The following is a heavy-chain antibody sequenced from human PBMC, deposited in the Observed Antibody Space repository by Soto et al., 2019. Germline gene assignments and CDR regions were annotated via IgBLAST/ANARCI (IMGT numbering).Heavy chain of an antibody. V-gene: IGHV3-7*03. Sequence: PGGSLRLSCAASGFTFSSYWMSWVRQAPGKGLEWVANIKQDGSEKYYVDSVKGRFTISRDNAKNSLYLQMNSLRAEDTAVYYCARDLTNYYDSSGYYGAFDIWGQGTMVTVSS. CDR3: ARDLTNYYDSSGYYGAFDI. D-gene: IGHD3-22*01. CDR1: GFTFSSYW. J-gene: IGHJ3*02. CDR2: IKQDGSEK.